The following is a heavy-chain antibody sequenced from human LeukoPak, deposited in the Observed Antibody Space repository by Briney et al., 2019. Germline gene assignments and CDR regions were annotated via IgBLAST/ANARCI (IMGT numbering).Heavy chain of an antibody. CDR3: ARGRPVQLWLLGYYYGMDV. Sequence: ASVKVSCKASGYTFTGYDINWVRQATGQGLEWMGWMNPNSGNTGYAQKFQGRVTMTRNTSISTAYMELSSLRSEDTAVYYCARGRPVQLWLLGYYYGMDVWGQGTTVTVSS. V-gene: IGHV1-8*01. CDR2: MNPNSGNT. D-gene: IGHD5-18*01. J-gene: IGHJ6*02. CDR1: GYTFTGYD.